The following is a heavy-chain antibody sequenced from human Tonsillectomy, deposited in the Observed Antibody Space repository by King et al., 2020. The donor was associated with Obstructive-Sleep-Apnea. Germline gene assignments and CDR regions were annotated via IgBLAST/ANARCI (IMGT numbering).Heavy chain of an antibody. Sequence: VQLVESGGGLVQPGRSLRLSCTASGFTFGDYAMSWFRQAPGKGLEWVGFIRSKAYGGTTEYAASVKGRFTISRDDSKSIAYLQMNSLKTEDTAVYYCTRDSYYYDSSGYYYFDYWGQGTLVTVSS. CDR1: GFTFGDYA. V-gene: IGHV3-49*03. CDR3: TRDSYYYDSSGYYYFDY. CDR2: IRSKAYGGTT. J-gene: IGHJ4*02. D-gene: IGHD3-22*01.